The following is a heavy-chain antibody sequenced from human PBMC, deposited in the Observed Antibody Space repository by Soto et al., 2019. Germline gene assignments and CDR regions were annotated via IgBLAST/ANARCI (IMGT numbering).Heavy chain of an antibody. J-gene: IGHJ4*02. V-gene: IGHV4-34*01. Sequence: QVQLQQWGAGLLKPSETLSLTCAVYGGSFSGYYWSWIRQPPGKGLEWIGEINHSGSTNYNPSLKSRVTISVDPSKNQFSLKLSSVTAADTAVYYCARGKAVGVPAAMRGYFDYWGQGTLVTVSS. CDR3: ARGKAVGVPAAMRGYFDY. CDR2: INHSGST. D-gene: IGHD2-2*01. CDR1: GGSFSGYY.